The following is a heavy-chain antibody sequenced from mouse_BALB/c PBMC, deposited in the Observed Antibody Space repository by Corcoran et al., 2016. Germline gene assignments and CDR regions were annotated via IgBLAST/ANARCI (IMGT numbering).Heavy chain of an antibody. V-gene: IGHV1S136*01. J-gene: IGHJ4*01. CDR3: ARWGYYYGSSFDAMDY. CDR2: INPYNDGT. CDR1: GYTFTSYV. D-gene: IGHD1-1*01. Sequence: EVQLQQSGPELVKPGASVKMSCKASGYTFTSYVMHWVKQKPGQGLEWIGYINPYNDGTKYNEKFKGKATLTSDKSSSTAYMELSSLTSEDSAVYYCARWGYYYGSSFDAMDYWGQGTSVTVSS.